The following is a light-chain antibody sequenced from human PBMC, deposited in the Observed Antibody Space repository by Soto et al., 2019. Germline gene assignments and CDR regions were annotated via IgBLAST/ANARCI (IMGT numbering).Light chain of an antibody. CDR2: EVN. Sequence: QSVLTQPPSASGSPGQSVTISCTGTSSDAGGYNYVSWYQQHPGKAPKLVIFEVNKRPSGVPDRFSGSKSGNTASLTVSGLQTEDEADYYCNSYAGSNSFVFGTGTKVTVL. V-gene: IGLV2-8*01. CDR1: SSDAGGYNY. J-gene: IGLJ1*01. CDR3: NSYAGSNSFV.